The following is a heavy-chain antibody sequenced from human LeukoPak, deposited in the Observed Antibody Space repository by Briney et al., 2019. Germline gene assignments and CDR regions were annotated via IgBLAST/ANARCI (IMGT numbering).Heavy chain of an antibody. J-gene: IGHJ4*02. V-gene: IGHV4-59*01. CDR2: IYYSGST. CDR1: GGSISSYY. D-gene: IGHD3-10*01. CDR3: ARTRYYYGSGSYYTANFDY. Sequence: SETLSLTCTVSGGSISSYYWSWIRQPPGKGLEWIGYIYYSGSTNYNPSLKSRVTISVDTSKNQFSLKLSSVTAADTAVYYCARTRYYYGSGSYYTANFDYWGQGTLVTVSS.